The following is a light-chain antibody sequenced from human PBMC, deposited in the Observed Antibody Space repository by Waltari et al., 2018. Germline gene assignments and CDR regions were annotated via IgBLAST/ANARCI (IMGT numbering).Light chain of an antibody. Sequence: VLTQSPGTLSLSPGESATLSCRASQSVTSTYLAWYQQKPGQAPRLLIFSSFRRATDIPERFSGSGSGTDFTLTINRLEPEDFAVYYGQYHGALPITFGGGTKVDI. J-gene: IGKJ4*01. CDR1: QSVTSTY. CDR3: QYHGALPIT. CDR2: SSF. V-gene: IGKV3-20*01.